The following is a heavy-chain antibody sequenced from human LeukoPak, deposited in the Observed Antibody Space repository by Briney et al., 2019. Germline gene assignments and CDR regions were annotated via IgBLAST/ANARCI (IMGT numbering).Heavy chain of an antibody. J-gene: IGHJ1*01. CDR2: ISYDGSNK. CDR1: GFTFSSYA. V-gene: IGHV3-30-3*01. CDR3: ARDFDSSGYEEYFQH. Sequence: SGGSLRLSCAASGFTFSSYAMHWVRQAPGKGLEWVAVISYDGSNKYYADSVKGRFTISRDNSKNTLYLQMNSLRAEDTAVYYCARDFDSSGYEEYFQHWGQGTLVTVSS. D-gene: IGHD3-22*01.